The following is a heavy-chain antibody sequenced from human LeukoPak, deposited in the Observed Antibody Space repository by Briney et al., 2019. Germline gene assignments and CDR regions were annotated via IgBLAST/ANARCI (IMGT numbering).Heavy chain of an antibody. D-gene: IGHD3-22*01. Sequence: ASVKLSCNAAGSTFTSYYMHWDRQAPGQGLELMGIINPNGGSTSYSQTFQGRVSITRDTASSTIYMELSSLRSDDTAVYYSARDPYSDSSGEASCYFDYWGQGTLVTVSS. CDR3: ARDPYSDSSGEASCYFDY. CDR1: GSTFTSYY. J-gene: IGHJ4*02. V-gene: IGHV1-46*01. CDR2: INPNGGST.